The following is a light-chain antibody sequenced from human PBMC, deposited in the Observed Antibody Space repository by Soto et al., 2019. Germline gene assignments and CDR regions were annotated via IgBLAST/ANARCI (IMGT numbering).Light chain of an antibody. CDR2: EGS. CDR1: SSDVGSYNL. CDR3: CSYAGSSTFVV. J-gene: IGLJ2*01. Sequence: QSALTQPASVSGSPGQSITISCTGTSSDVGSYNLVSWYQQHPGKAPKLMIYEGSKRPSGVSNRFSVSQSGNTASLTISGLQAEDEAEYYCCSYAGSSTFVVFGGGTKLTVL. V-gene: IGLV2-23*03.